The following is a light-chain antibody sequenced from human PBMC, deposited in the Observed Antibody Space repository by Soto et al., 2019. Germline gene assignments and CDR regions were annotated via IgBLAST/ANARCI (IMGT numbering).Light chain of an antibody. Sequence: SYELTQPPSVSVAPGKTARITCGGNNIGSKSVHWYQQKPGQAPVLVIYYDSDRPSGIPERFSGSNSGNTATLTISRVEAGDEADYYCKVWDSSSDHLYVFGTGTKVTAL. J-gene: IGLJ1*01. V-gene: IGLV3-21*04. CDR2: YDS. CDR3: KVWDSSSDHLYV. CDR1: NIGSKS.